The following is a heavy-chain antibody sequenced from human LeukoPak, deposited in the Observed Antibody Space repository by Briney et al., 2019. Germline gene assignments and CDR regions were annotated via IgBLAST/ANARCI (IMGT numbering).Heavy chain of an antibody. V-gene: IGHV3-30*18. Sequence: GGSLRLSCAASGFTFSSYGMHWVRQAPGKGPEWVAVISYDGSNKYYADSVKGRFTISRDNSKNTLYLQMNSLRAEDTAVYYCAKDSHSQQLVTEYFDYWGQGTLVTVSS. CDR1: GFTFSSYG. D-gene: IGHD6-13*01. CDR3: AKDSHSQQLVTEYFDY. CDR2: ISYDGSNK. J-gene: IGHJ4*02.